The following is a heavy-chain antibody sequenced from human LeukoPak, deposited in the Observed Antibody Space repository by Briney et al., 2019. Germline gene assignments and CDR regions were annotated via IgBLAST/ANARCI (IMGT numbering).Heavy chain of an antibody. CDR3: ARYTRVTYYFDS. J-gene: IGHJ4*02. V-gene: IGHV4-39*01. D-gene: IGHD2-21*02. CDR2: IYYSGSS. CDR1: GGSRRSNSYY. Sequence: SETLSLTCTVSGGSRRSNSYYWGWIRQPPGKGLEFVGSIYYSGSSYYHPSLKSRVTISIDTSKNQFSLKLYSVTAADTALYYCARYTRVTYYFDSWGQGTLVTVSS.